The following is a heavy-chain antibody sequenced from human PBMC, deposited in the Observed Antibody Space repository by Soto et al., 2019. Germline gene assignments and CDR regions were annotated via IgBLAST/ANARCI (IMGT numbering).Heavy chain of an antibody. V-gene: IGHV4-31*03. CDR3: ARAPGDYYDSSGPLYFDY. J-gene: IGHJ4*02. CDR1: GVSISSGGYY. CDR2: IYYSGNT. D-gene: IGHD3-22*01. Sequence: QVQLQESGPGLVKPSQTLPLTCTVSGVSISSGGYYWSWIRQHPGKGLEWIGYIYYSGNTYYNPSLKSRVAISVDTSKNQFSLKLSSVTAADTAVYYCARAPGDYYDSSGPLYFDYWGQGTLVTVSS.